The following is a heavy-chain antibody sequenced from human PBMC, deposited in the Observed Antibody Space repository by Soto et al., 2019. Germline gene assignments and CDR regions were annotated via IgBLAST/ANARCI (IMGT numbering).Heavy chain of an antibody. CDR1: GYRFSRSW. Sequence: GDSLKLSCHGTGYRFSRSWIGLVRQKPGKGLEWLGNVYPSDSDVRYSPAFEGQVTISADNSINTAYLQLLNLKASDTAICDFTKGATTPFDDWGQGSLVTVVS. CDR2: VYPSDSDV. CDR3: TKGATTPFDD. D-gene: IGHD1-26*01. V-gene: IGHV5-51*01. J-gene: IGHJ4*02.